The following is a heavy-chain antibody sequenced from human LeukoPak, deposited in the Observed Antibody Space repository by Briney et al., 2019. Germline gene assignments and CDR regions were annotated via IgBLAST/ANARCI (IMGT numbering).Heavy chain of an antibody. J-gene: IGHJ4*02. V-gene: IGHV3-23*01. CDR3: ARESPSGSYYIVMDY. CDR1: GFTFSSYS. D-gene: IGHD1-26*01. CDR2: ISGSGGST. Sequence: PGGSLRLSCAASGFTFSSYSMNWVRQAPGKGLEWVSAISGSGGSTYYADSVKGRFTISRDNSKNTLYLQMNSLRAEDTAVYYCARESPSGSYYIVMDYWGQGTLVTVSS.